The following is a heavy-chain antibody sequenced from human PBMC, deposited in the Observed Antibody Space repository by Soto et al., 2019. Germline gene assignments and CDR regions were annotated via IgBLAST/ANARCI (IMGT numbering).Heavy chain of an antibody. D-gene: IGHD3-16*02. J-gene: IGHJ6*03. Sequence: ASVKVSCKASGYTFTSYDINWVRQATGQGLEWMGWMNPNSGNTGYAQKFQGRVTMTRNTSISTAYMELSSLRSDDTAVYYCARGVITFGGVIAPYYSYYMDVWGTGPTVTVSS. CDR2: MNPNSGNT. CDR1: GYTFTSYD. CDR3: ARGVITFGGVIAPYYSYYMDV. V-gene: IGHV1-8*01.